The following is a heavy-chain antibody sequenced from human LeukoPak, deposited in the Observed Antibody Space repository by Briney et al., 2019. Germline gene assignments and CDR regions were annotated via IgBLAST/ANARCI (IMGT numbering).Heavy chain of an antibody. Sequence: GGSLRLSCAASGFTFRNYWMSWVRQAPGKGLEWVANIKQDGSEKYYVDSVKGRFTISRDNAKNSLYLQMNSLRTDDTAVYFCEREGPFDFWGQGTLVTVSS. CDR3: EREGPFDF. V-gene: IGHV3-7*01. J-gene: IGHJ4*02. CDR2: IKQDGSEK. CDR1: GFTFRNYW.